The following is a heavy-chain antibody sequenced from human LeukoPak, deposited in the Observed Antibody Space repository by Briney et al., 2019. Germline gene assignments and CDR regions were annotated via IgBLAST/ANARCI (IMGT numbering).Heavy chain of an antibody. CDR1: GFPFSSYG. CDR3: AKGGGSIGRSYYFDY. Sequence: PGGSLRLSCAASGFPFSSYGMHWVRQAPGKGLEWVAAISNDGSNKFYADSVKGRFALSRDNPTSTVILQMNSLRAEDTAVYYCAKGGGSIGRSYYFDYWGQGTLVTVSS. CDR2: ISNDGSNK. D-gene: IGHD2-15*01. J-gene: IGHJ4*02. V-gene: IGHV3-30*18.